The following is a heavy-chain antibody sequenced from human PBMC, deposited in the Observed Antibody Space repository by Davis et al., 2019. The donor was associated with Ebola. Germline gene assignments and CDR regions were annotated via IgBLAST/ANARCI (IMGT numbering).Heavy chain of an antibody. D-gene: IGHD2-2*01. V-gene: IGHV3-23*01. J-gene: IGHJ3*01. CDR2: VSGSGVST. Sequence: GESLKISCVASGFTFSNSAIIWVRQAPGKGLEWVSGVSGSGVSTYYADSVKCRFTVSRDNSKNTWYLQMNSLRVEDTAVYFCAKAPGGSRVPAAVRGTAFDFWGQGTMVNVSS. CDR1: GFTFSNSA. CDR3: AKAPGGSRVPAAVRGTAFDF.